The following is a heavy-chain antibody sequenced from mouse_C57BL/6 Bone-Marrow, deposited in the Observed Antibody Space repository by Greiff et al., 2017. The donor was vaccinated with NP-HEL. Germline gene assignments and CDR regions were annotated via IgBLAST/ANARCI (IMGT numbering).Heavy chain of an antibody. CDR2: IDPSDSET. V-gene: IGHV1-52*01. CDR3: ARMRYGNYYYRYFCV. D-gene: IGHD2-1*01. Sequence: VQLQQPGAELVRPGASVKMSCKASGYTFTSYWMHWVKQRPIQGLEWIGNIDPSDSETNYNQKFKDKATLTVDKSSSTAYMELSSLTSEDSAVFYYARMRYGNYYYRYFCVWGTGTTVTVSS. J-gene: IGHJ1*03. CDR1: GYTFTSYW.